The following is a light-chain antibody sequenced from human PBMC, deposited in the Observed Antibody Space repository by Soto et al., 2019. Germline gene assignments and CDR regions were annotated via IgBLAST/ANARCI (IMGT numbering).Light chain of an antibody. Sequence: DVVVTQSPLSLPVTLGQSASISCRSSQSLENSDGKTYLSWFKQRPGQSPRRLISEVSKRDSGVPDRIRGSGLGTDFTLHISSVEAEDVGVYYCMQGRHLAWTFGQGTWVEIK. CDR2: EVS. CDR3: MQGRHLAWT. J-gene: IGKJ1*01. V-gene: IGKV2-30*01. CDR1: QSLENSDGKTY.